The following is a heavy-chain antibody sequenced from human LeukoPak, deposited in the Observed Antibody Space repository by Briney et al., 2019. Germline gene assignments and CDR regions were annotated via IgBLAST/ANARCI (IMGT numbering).Heavy chain of an antibody. CDR3: ARGIRDFWSGPDAFDI. J-gene: IGHJ3*02. Sequence: SVKVSCKASGGTFSSYAISWVRQAPGQGLEWMGGIIPIFGTANYAQKFQGRVTITTDESTSTAYMELSSLRSEDTAVYYCARGIRDFWSGPDAFDIWGQGAMVTVSS. CDR2: IIPIFGTA. D-gene: IGHD3-3*01. V-gene: IGHV1-69*05. CDR1: GGTFSSYA.